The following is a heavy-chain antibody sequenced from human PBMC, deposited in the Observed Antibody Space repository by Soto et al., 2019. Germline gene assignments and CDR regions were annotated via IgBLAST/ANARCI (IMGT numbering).Heavy chain of an antibody. CDR3: ARGWYDGAFDI. V-gene: IGHV4-39*01. D-gene: IGHD6-19*01. J-gene: IGHJ3*02. Sequence: QLQLQESGPGLVKPSETLSLTCTVSGGSISSGSYYWGWIRQPPGKGLEWIGSIYYSGSTYYNPSLKSRVTISVDTSKNQFSLKLSSVTAADTAVYYCARGWYDGAFDIWGQGTMVTVSS. CDR2: IYYSGST. CDR1: GGSISSGSYY.